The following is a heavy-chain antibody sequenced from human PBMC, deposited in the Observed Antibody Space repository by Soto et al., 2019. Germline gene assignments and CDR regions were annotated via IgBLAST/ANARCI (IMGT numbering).Heavy chain of an antibody. CDR1: SGSISSSDYY. Sequence: QVQLQESGPGLVKTSQTLSLTCSVSSGSISSSDYYWSLIRQPPGKGLEWIGDINESGRTYYKQTRRRRVSISIDTSKNQHSLRLSSVAAADTAVYFCARFSTLGKAYGVDVGGHGTTVTVSS. V-gene: IGHV4-30-4*01. J-gene: IGHJ6*01. D-gene: IGHD6-13*01. CDR3: ARFSTLGKAYGVDV. CDR2: INESGRT.